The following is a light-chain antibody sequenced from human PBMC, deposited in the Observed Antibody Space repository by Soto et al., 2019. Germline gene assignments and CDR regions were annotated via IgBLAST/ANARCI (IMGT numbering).Light chain of an antibody. V-gene: IGKV2D-29*02. Sequence: DVVMTQTPLSLSVAPGQPASISCKCSQSLLHITGETFLFWYLQKPGQSPQLLIYEVSTRVSGVPDRFSGSGSGTDFTLEISRVETDDVGIYYCMQSTQLPPTFGQGTKVDIK. J-gene: IGKJ1*01. CDR2: EVS. CDR3: MQSTQLPPT. CDR1: QSLLHITGETF.